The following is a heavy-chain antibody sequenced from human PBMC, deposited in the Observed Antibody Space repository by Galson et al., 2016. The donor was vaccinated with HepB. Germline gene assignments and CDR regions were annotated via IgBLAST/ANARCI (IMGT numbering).Heavy chain of an antibody. Sequence: QSGAEVKKPGESLKISCKVSGYSFIRYWIGWVRQMPGKGLESMGIIWPGDSDTRYSPSFQGQVSISADKSISIVYLQWSSLKASDTAMYYCAMGGEDTSMPYYWGQGTLVTVSS. CDR2: IWPGDSDT. V-gene: IGHV5-51*01. CDR3: AMGGEDTSMPYY. D-gene: IGHD2-2*01. CDR1: GYSFIRYW. J-gene: IGHJ4*02.